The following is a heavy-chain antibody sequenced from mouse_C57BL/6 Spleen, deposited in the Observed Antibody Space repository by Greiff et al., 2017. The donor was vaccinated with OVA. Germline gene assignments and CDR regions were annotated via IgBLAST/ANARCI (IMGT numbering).Heavy chain of an antibody. CDR1: GYTFTSYW. CDR2: INPSHGGT. D-gene: IGHD1-1*01. CDR3: ARFTTVVVFDY. V-gene: IGHV1-53*01. J-gene: IGHJ2*01. Sequence: QVQLQQPGTELVKPGASVKLSCKASGYTFTSYWMHWVKQRPGPGLEWIGNINPSHGGTNYNEKLKSKAKLTVDKSSSTAYMQLSSLTSEDAEVPYFARFTTVVVFDYWGQGTTLTVSS.